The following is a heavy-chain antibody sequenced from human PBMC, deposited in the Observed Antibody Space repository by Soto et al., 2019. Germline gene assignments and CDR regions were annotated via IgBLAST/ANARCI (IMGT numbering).Heavy chain of an antibody. D-gene: IGHD2-8*01. CDR3: ARLVGVLMVYATKYYFDY. V-gene: IGHV4-34*01. J-gene: IGHJ4*02. Sequence: SETLSLTCALYGRSFCGYYWSWIRQPPGKGLEWIGEINHSGSTNYNPSLKSRVTISVDTSKNQFSLKLSSVTAADTAVYNCARLVGVLMVYATKYYFDYWGQGTLVTVSS. CDR2: INHSGST. CDR1: GRSFCGYY.